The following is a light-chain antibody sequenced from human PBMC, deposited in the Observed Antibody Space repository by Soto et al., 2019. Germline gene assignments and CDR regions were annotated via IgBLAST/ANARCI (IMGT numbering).Light chain of an antibody. CDR2: DVS. J-gene: IGLJ1*01. Sequence: QSALTQPASVSGSPGQSITISCTGTSSDVGGYNYVSWYQQHPGKAAKLMTYDVSNRPSGVSNRFSGSKSGNTASLTISGLQAEDEADYYCSSYTSSSTLGIFGTGTKVT. V-gene: IGLV2-14*01. CDR3: SSYTSSSTLGI. CDR1: SSDVGGYNY.